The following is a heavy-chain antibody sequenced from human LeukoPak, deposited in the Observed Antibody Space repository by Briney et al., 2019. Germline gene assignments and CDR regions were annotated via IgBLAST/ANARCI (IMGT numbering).Heavy chain of an antibody. CDR3: ARHFSTVDY. D-gene: IGHD4-17*01. CDR2: IYYSGST. J-gene: IGHJ4*02. CDR1: GGSISSSSYY. V-gene: IGHV4-39*01. Sequence: SQTLSLTCTVSGGSISSSSYYWGWIRQPPGKGLEWIGSIYYSGSTYYNPSLKSRVTISVDTSKNQFSLKLSSVTAADTAVYYCARHFSTVDYWGQGTLVTVSS.